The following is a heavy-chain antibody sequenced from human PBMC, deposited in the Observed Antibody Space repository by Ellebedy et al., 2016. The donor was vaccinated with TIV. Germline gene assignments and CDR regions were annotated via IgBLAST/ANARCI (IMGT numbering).Heavy chain of an antibody. CDR3: TTVYRYNYDSV. CDR1: GFTFSNAW. CDR2: IKSKTNGGAA. J-gene: IGHJ4*02. D-gene: IGHD5-18*01. V-gene: IGHV3-15*01. Sequence: LSLTCAASGFTFSNAWMNWVRQAPGKGLEWVGRIKSKTNGGAADYAAPVKGRFTISRDDSKNTLYLQMNSLKTEDTAVYFCTTVYRYNYDSVWGQGTLVTVSS.